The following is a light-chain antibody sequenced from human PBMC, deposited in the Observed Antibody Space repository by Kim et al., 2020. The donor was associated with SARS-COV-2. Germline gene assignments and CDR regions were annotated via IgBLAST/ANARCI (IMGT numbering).Light chain of an antibody. CDR2: AAS. J-gene: IGKJ2*01. V-gene: IGKV3-20*01. CDR1: HSITTTY. Sequence: ETVLTQSPGTLSLSPGERATLSCRASHSITTTYLAWYQQRPGQAPRLLIYAASTRATGIPDRFIGSGSGTDFTLTISRLEPEDFAVYYCQQYGSSPYTFGPGTKLEIK. CDR3: QQYGSSPYT.